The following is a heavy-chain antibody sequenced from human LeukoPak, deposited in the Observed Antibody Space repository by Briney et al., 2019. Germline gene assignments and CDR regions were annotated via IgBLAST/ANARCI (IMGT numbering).Heavy chain of an antibody. V-gene: IGHV4-38-2*02. J-gene: IGHJ5*02. D-gene: IGHD4-17*01. CDR3: ARGATVTTKRSSKLGENWFDP. CDR2: IYHSGST. CDR1: GYSISSGYY. Sequence: PSETLSLTCTVSGYSISSGYYWGWIRQPPGKGLEWIGSIYHSGSTYYNPSLKSRVTISVDTSKNQFSLKLSSVTAADTAVYYCARGATVTTKRSSKLGENWFDPWGQGTLVTVSS.